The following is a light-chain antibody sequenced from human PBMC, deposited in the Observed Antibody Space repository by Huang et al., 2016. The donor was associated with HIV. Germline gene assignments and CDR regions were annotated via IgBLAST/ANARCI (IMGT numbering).Light chain of an antibody. V-gene: IGKV3-15*01. CDR1: QSVSSN. Sequence: EIVMTQSPATLSVSPGERATLSCRASQSVSSNLAWYQQKPGQAPRLLIYGPSTRATGIPARFSGSGSGTEFTLIISSLQSEDFAVYNCQQYNNWPPSFGQGTKLEIK. J-gene: IGKJ2*01. CDR3: QQYNNWPPS. CDR2: GPS.